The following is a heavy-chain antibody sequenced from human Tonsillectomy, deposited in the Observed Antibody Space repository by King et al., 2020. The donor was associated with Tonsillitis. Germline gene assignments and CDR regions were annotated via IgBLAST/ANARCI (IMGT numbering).Heavy chain of an antibody. CDR2: ISWNGGGI. J-gene: IGHJ6*02. Sequence: EVQLVESGGGLVQPGRSLRLSCAASGFTFDDHAMHWVRQAPGKGLEWVSGISWNGGGIGYADSVKGRFTISRDNAKNSLFLQMNSLRVEDTALYYCAKDVYSTYWYGMDVWGQGTTVTVSS. D-gene: IGHD2/OR15-2a*01. CDR3: AKDVYSTYWYGMDV. CDR1: GFTFDDHA. V-gene: IGHV3-9*01.